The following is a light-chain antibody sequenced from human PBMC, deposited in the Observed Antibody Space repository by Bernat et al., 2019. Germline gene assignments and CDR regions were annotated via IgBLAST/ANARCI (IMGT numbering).Light chain of an antibody. Sequence: EIVMTQSPATLSVSPGERATLSCRASQSVSSTLAWYQQKPGQAPRLLMYDASTRATGIPARFSGSGSGTDFTLTISRLEPEDFAVYYCQQYGSSPETFGQGTKVEIK. CDR3: QQYGSSPET. J-gene: IGKJ1*01. V-gene: IGKV3-15*01. CDR2: DAS. CDR1: QSVSST.